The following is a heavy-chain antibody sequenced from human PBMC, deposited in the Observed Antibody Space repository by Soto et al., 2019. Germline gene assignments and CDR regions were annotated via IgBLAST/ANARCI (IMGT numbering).Heavy chain of an antibody. CDR2: ISGSDDST. CDR3: AKRSSSSTFDY. J-gene: IGHJ4*02. V-gene: IGHV3-23*01. Sequence: PGGPGLSCAASGFTFSSYAMSWVRQAPGKGLEWVSVISGSDDSTYYADSVKGRFTISRDNSKNTLYLQMNSLRAEDTAVYYCAKRSSSSTFDYWGQGTLVTVSS. D-gene: IGHD6-6*01. CDR1: GFTFSSYA.